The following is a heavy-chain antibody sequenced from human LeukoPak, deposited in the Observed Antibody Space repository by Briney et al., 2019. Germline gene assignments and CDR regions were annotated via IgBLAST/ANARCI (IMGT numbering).Heavy chain of an antibody. CDR1: GYTFTSYG. D-gene: IGHD6-6*01. CDR3: ARDLIAERPGWFDP. CDR2: ISAYNGKT. Sequence: ASVKVSCKASGYTFTSYGISWVRQAPGQGLEWMGWISAYNGKTNYAQNLQGRVTLTTDTSASTAYMELRSLRSDDTAVYYCARDLIAERPGWFDPWGQGTLVIVSS. J-gene: IGHJ5*02. V-gene: IGHV1-18*01.